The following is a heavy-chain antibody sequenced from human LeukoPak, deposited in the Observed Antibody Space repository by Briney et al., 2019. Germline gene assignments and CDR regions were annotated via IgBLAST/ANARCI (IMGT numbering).Heavy chain of an antibody. CDR3: ARAHGRTTFAIGY. D-gene: IGHD1-14*01. CDR1: GGTFSSYA. Sequence: SVKVSCKASGGTFSSYAISWVRQAPGQGLEWMGGIIPIFGTANYAQKFQGRVTITADKSTSTAYMELSSLRSEDTAVYYCARAHGRTTFAIGYWGQGTLVTVSS. CDR2: IIPIFGTA. V-gene: IGHV1-69*06. J-gene: IGHJ4*02.